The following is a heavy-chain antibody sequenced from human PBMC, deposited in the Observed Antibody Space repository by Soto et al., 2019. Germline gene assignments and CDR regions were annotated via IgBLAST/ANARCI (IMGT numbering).Heavy chain of an antibody. CDR1: GYTFTSYY. V-gene: IGHV1-46*03. CDR3: ARSGRDNWFDP. CDR2: INPSGGST. J-gene: IGHJ5*02. Sequence: GASVKVSCKASGYTFTSYYMHWVRQAPGQGLEWMGIINPSGGSTSYAQKFQGRVTMTRDTSTSTVYMELSGLRSEDTAVYYCARSGRDNWFDPWGQGTLVTVSS. D-gene: IGHD2-21*01.